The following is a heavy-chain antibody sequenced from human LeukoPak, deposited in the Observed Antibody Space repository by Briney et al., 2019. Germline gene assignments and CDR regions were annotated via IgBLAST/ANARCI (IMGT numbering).Heavy chain of an antibody. CDR2: IHYTGST. CDR3: ARGIYYGSGSYPTFDP. J-gene: IGHJ5*02. Sequence: SETLSLTCSVSGGSINSYYWSWIRQPPGKGLECIGYIHYTGSTNYNPSLKSRVTISVDTSKNQFSLKLTSVTAADTAVYYCARGIYYGSGSYPTFDPWGQGTLVTVSS. V-gene: IGHV4-59*12. CDR1: GGSINSYY. D-gene: IGHD3-10*01.